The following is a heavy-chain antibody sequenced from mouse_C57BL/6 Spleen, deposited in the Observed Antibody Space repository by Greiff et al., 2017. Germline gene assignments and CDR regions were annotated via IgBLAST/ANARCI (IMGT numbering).Heavy chain of an antibody. V-gene: IGHV1-76*01. Sequence: VQLQQSGAELVRPGASVKLSCTASGYTFTDYYINWVQQRPGQGLEWIARIYPGSGNTYYNEKFKGKATLTAEKSSSTAYMQLSSLTSEDSAVYFCARSGGYDEGFAYWGQGTLVTVSA. CDR3: ARSGGYDEGFAY. J-gene: IGHJ3*01. CDR2: IYPGSGNT. D-gene: IGHD2-2*01. CDR1: GYTFTDYY.